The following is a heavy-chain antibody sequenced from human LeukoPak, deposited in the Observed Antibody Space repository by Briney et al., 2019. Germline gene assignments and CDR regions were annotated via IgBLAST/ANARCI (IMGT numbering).Heavy chain of an antibody. V-gene: IGHV4-34*01. CDR1: GGSFSGYY. CDR2: INHSGST. Sequence: SETLSLTCAVYGGSFSGYYWSWIRQPPGKGLEWIGEINHSGSTNYNPSLKSRVTISVDTSKNQFSLKLSSVTAADTAVYYCARDQQYYDSSGPFDYWGQGTLVTVSS. CDR3: ARDQQYYDSSGPFDY. J-gene: IGHJ4*02. D-gene: IGHD3-22*01.